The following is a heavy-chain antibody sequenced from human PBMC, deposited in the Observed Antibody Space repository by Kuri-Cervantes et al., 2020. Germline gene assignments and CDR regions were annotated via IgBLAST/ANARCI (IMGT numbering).Heavy chain of an antibody. V-gene: IGHV3-7*01. CDR2: IKQDGSEK. CDR1: GFTFSSYW. J-gene: IGHJ6*02. D-gene: IGHD5-12*01. Sequence: GGSLRLSCAASGFTFSSYWMSWVRQAPGKGLEWVANIKQDGSEKYYVDSVKGRFTISRDNAKKSLYLQMNSLRAEDTAVFYCAREGRRGYSGYGNPDYYYAMDVWGQGTTVTVSS. CDR3: AREGRRGYSGYGNPDYYYAMDV.